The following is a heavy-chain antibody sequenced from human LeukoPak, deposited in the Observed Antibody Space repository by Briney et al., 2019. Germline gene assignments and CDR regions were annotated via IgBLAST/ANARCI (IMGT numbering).Heavy chain of an antibody. Sequence: ASVKVSCKASGGTGSGFAISWVRQAPGQGLEWMGGVLPIFATANYAQRFQGRVTITTDASTRTAFLELSSLRSEDTAVYYCASPKPVAGIMNYYYFVDVWGKGTTVTVSS. V-gene: IGHV1-69*05. CDR3: ASPKPVAGIMNYYYFVDV. D-gene: IGHD6-19*01. J-gene: IGHJ6*03. CDR1: GGTGSGFA. CDR2: VLPIFATA.